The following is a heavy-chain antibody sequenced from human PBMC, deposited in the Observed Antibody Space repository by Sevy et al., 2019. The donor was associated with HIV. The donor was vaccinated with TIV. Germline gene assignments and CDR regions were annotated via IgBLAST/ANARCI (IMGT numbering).Heavy chain of an antibody. V-gene: IGHV3-48*03. CDR1: EFTFSSYE. CDR2: ITNSGSAE. J-gene: IGHJ4*02. CDR3: ARDLPPSATTVAHFDY. Sequence: GGSLRLSCAASEFTFSSYEMNWVRQAPGNGLEWVSYITNSGSAEYYSDSVRGRFTISRDNTKNSLYLQMNSLRAEDTALYYCARDLPPSATTVAHFDYWGRGTLVTVSS. D-gene: IGHD4-17*01.